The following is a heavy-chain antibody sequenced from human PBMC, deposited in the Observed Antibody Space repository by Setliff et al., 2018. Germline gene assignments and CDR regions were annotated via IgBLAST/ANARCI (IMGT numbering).Heavy chain of an antibody. V-gene: IGHV4-61*09. D-gene: IGHD2-8*01. CDR2: IQTSGTT. CDR3: AREDGPNYYYYYMDI. CDR1: GGSISSGNYY. J-gene: IGHJ6*03. Sequence: NPSETLSLTCTVSGGSISSGNYYWSWIRQPAGKGLEWIGHIQTSGTTNYNPSLKSRVTISVDTSKNQFSLKLGAVTAADTAVYFCAREDGPNYYYYYMDIWGKGTTVTVSS.